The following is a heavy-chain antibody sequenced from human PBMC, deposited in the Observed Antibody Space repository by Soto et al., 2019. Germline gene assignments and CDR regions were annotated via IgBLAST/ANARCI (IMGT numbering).Heavy chain of an antibody. CDR2: INPNSGGT. D-gene: IGHD6-13*01. J-gene: IGHJ1*01. CDR3: ARGGSQAAAGAYFQH. V-gene: IGHV1-2*04. Sequence: ASVKVSCKASGYTFTGYYMHWVRQAPGQGLEWMGWINPNSGGTNYAQKFQGWVTMTRDTSISTAYMELSRLRSDDTAVYYCARGGSQAAAGAYFQHWGQGTLVTVSS. CDR1: GYTFTGYY.